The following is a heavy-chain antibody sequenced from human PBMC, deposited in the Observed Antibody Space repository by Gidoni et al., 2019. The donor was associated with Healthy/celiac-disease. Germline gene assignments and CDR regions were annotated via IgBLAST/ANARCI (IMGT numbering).Heavy chain of an antibody. V-gene: IGHV3-33*01. CDR2: IWYDGSNI. CDR1: GITFSSYG. CDR3: AREGYCSCGSCSSVYYFYYYMDV. J-gene: IGHJ6*03. Sequence: QVQLVESGGGVGQPGRSLRLSCAASGITFSSYGMHWVRRAPGKGLAWVAVIWYDGSNIYDSASGECRFTIAIDNSKNTLWLQRSLLSAEDTAVYYCAREGYCSCGSCSSVYYFYYYMDVWGKGTTVTVS. D-gene: IGHD2-15*01.